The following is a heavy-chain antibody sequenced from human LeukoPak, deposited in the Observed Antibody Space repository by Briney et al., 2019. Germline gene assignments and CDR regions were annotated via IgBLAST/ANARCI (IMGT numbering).Heavy chain of an antibody. Sequence: SETLSLTCTVSGGSISSSSYYWGWIRQPPGKGLEWIGSIYYSGSTYYNPSLKSRVTISVDTSKNQFSLKLSSVTAADTAVYYCARGTPAAIPFDYWGQGTLVTVSS. J-gene: IGHJ4*02. D-gene: IGHD2-2*02. V-gene: IGHV4-39*07. CDR1: GGSISSSSYY. CDR3: ARGTPAAIPFDY. CDR2: IYYSGST.